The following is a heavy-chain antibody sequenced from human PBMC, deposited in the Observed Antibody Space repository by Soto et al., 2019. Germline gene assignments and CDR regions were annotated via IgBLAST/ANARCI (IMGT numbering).Heavy chain of an antibody. CDR3: AKDSLVAGPDY. J-gene: IGHJ4*02. D-gene: IGHD6-19*01. CDR2: ISYDGSNK. CDR1: GFTFSSYG. Sequence: GGSLRLSCAASGFTFSSYGMHWVRQAPGKGLEWVAVISYDGSNKYYADSVKGRFTISRDNSKNTLYLQMNSLRAEDTAVYYCAKDSLVAGPDYWGQGTLVTVSS. V-gene: IGHV3-30*18.